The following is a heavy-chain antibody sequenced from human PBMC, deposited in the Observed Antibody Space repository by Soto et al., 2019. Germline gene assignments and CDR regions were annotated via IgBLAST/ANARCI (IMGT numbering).Heavy chain of an antibody. Sequence: QVQLQESGPGLVKPSQTLSLTCTVSGASISSGAYYWSWIRQHPGKGLEWIGNNDYRGSTYYNPSLASRVPGSLDTTKIRFSLKLSSVTPADTAVYYCARGGLRRSVDYWGQGTLVTVSS. V-gene: IGHV4-31*03. CDR3: ARGGLRRSVDY. CDR2: NDYRGST. J-gene: IGHJ4*02. CDR1: GASISSGAYY. D-gene: IGHD4-17*01.